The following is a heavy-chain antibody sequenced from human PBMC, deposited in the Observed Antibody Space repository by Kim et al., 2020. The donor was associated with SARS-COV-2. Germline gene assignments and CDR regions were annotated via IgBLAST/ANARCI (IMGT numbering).Heavy chain of an antibody. Sequence: VKGRFTISRDKSKNTLYLQMNSRRAEDTAVYYCARGVATISRYYYYGMDVWGQGTTVTVSS. V-gene: IGHV3-23*01. J-gene: IGHJ6*02. D-gene: IGHD5-12*01. CDR3: ARGVATISRYYYYGMDV.